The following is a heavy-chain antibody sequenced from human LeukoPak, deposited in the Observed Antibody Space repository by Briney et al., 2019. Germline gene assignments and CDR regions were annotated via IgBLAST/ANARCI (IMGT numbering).Heavy chain of an antibody. CDR2: IRYDGSNK. CDR3: AKPLSSYSPSSRGVAGLYFDY. V-gene: IGHV3-30*02. Sequence: PGGSLRLSCAASGFTFSSYGMHWVRQAPGKGLEWVAFIRYDGSNKYYADSVKGRFTISRDNSKNTLYLQMNSLRAEDTAVYYCAKPLSSYSPSSRGVAGLYFDYWGQGTLVTVSS. CDR1: GFTFSSYG. J-gene: IGHJ4*02. D-gene: IGHD6-19*01.